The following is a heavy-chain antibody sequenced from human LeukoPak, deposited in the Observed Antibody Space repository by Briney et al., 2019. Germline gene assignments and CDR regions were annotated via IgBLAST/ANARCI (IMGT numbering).Heavy chain of an antibody. Sequence: ASVKVSCKASGYTFTSYYMHWVRQAPGQGLEWMGIINPSGGSTSYAQKFQGRVTMTRDTSTSTVYMELSSLRSEDTAVYYCAAQRFAAREDYWGQGTLVTVSS. J-gene: IGHJ4*02. CDR2: INPSGGST. V-gene: IGHV1-46*01. CDR3: AAQRFAAREDY. D-gene: IGHD6-6*01. CDR1: GYTFTSYY.